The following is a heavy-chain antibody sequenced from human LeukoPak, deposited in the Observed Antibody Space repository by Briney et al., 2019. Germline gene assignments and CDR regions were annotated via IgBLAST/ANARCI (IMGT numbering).Heavy chain of an antibody. CDR1: GFTFSSYD. V-gene: IGHV3-13*01. D-gene: IGHD5-18*01. Sequence: GSLRLSCAASGFTFSSYDMHWVRQATGKGLEWVSAIGTAGDTYYPGSVKGRFTISRENAKNSLYLQMNSLRAGDTAVYYCAQDLGYSQVPTGWGQGTVVTVSS. CDR3: AQDLGYSQVPTG. CDR2: IGTAGDT. J-gene: IGHJ4*02.